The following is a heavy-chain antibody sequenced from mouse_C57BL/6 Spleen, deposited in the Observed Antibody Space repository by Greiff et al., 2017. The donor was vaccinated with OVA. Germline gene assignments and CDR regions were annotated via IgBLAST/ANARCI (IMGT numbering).Heavy chain of an antibody. V-gene: IGHV1-59*01. CDR3: ARSVYRGAMDY. J-gene: IGHJ4*01. Sequence: QVQLQQPGAELVRPGTSVKLSCKASGYTFTSYWMHWVKQRPGQGLEWIGVIDPSDSYTNYNQKFKGKATLTVDTSSSTAYMHLSSLTSEDSAVYYCARSVYRGAMDYWGQGTSVTVSS. CDR2: IDPSDSYT. CDR1: GYTFTSYW.